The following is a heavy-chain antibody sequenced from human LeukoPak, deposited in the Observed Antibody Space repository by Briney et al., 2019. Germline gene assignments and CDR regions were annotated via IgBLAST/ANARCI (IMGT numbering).Heavy chain of an antibody. CDR3: ARYSSSSGGASYYLDY. CDR1: GFTLRNYW. Sequence: PGGXXRLSCTASGFTLRNYWMHWVRQVPGKGLVGVSRISGDGSVTNYAASVQGRLTISRDNAKNILYLQLNNLRSEDTAVYYCARYSSSSGGASYYLDYWGHGTLVTVSS. J-gene: IGHJ4*01. D-gene: IGHD6-6*01. V-gene: IGHV3-74*01. CDR2: ISGDGSVT.